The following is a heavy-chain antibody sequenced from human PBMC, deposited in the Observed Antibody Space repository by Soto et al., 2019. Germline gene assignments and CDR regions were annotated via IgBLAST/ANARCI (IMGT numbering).Heavy chain of an antibody. V-gene: IGHV5-51*01. CDR2: IYPGDSDT. CDR3: ARLITIFGVVMKEWYFDL. D-gene: IGHD3-3*01. CDR1: GYSFTSYW. J-gene: IGHJ2*01. Sequence: GESLKISCKGSGYSFTSYWIGWVRQMPGKGLEWMGIIYPGDSDTRYSPSFQGQVTISADKSISTAYLQWSSLKASDTAMYYCARLITIFGVVMKEWYFDLWGRGTLVTVSS.